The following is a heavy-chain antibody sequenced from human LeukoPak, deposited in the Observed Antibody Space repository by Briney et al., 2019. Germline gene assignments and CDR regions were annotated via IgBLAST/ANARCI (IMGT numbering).Heavy chain of an antibody. Sequence: SETLSLTCTVSGGSMNSHYWSWIRQPPGKGLQWIGDIYYSERTNYNPSLRSRVTISVDTSKNQLSLKLTSVLAADTAMYYCVRRDNTGWNYFDNWGQGSLVTVSS. J-gene: IGHJ4*02. V-gene: IGHV4-59*08. CDR1: GGSMNSHY. CDR3: VRRDNTGWNYFDN. CDR2: IYYSERT. D-gene: IGHD6-19*01.